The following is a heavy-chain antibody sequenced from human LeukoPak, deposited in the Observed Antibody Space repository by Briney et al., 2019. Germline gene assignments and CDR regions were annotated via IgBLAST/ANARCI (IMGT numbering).Heavy chain of an antibody. V-gene: IGHV4-59*01. J-gene: IGHJ4*02. CDR1: GGSISSYY. D-gene: IGHD4-23*01. Sequence: SETLSLTCTVSGGSISSYYWSWIRQPPGKGLGWIGYIYYSGSTNYNPSLKSRVTISVDTSKNQFSLKLSSVTAADTAVYYCARDSHYGGLDYWGQGTLVTVSS. CDR2: IYYSGST. CDR3: ARDSHYGGLDY.